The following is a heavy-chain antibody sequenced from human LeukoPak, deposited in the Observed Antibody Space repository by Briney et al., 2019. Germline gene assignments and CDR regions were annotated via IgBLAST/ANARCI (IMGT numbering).Heavy chain of an antibody. J-gene: IGHJ4*02. CDR3: ATVPTGGYYGSGSLDY. Sequence: ASVKVSCTVSGYTLTELSMHWVRQAPGKGLEWMGGFDPEDGETIYAQKFQGRVTMTEDTSTDTAYMELSSLRSEDTAVYYCATVPTGGYYGSGSLDYWGQGTLVTVSS. V-gene: IGHV1-24*01. CDR1: GYTLTELS. D-gene: IGHD3-10*01. CDR2: FDPEDGET.